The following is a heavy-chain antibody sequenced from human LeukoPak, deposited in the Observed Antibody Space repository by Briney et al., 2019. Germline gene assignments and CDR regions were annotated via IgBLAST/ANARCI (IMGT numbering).Heavy chain of an antibody. CDR1: GFTFSSYG. CDR2: ISYDGSNK. CDR3: AKDSSGWLPDYYYGMDV. Sequence: PGRSLRLSCAASGFTFSSYGMQWVRQAPGKGLEWVAVISYDGSNKYYADSVKGRFTISRDNSKNTLYLQMNSLRAEDTALYYCAKDSSGWLPDYYYGMDVWGQGTTVTVSS. J-gene: IGHJ6*02. D-gene: IGHD6-19*01. V-gene: IGHV3-30*18.